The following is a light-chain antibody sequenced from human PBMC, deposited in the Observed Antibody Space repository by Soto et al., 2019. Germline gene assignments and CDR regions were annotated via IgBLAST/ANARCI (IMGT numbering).Light chain of an antibody. CDR1: QRVTSW. Sequence: DIQMTQSPSTLSASVGDRVSITCRASQRVTSWLAWFQQKPGQAPKLLIYDVSTLERGVPSRFSGSGSGTEFTLTISSLQTDDFATYYCQQYNGYPYTFGQGTKLEIK. CDR3: QQYNGYPYT. J-gene: IGKJ2*01. CDR2: DVS. V-gene: IGKV1-5*01.